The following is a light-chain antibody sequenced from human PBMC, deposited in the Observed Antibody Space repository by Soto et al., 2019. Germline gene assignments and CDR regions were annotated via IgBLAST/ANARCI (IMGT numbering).Light chain of an antibody. V-gene: IGKV1-5*01. J-gene: IGKJ1*01. CDR3: QQYHDYWT. CDR1: QRISSW. Sequence: DIQMTQSPSTLSASVGDRVTITCRASQRISSWLAWYQQKPGKAPKLPIYDASNLESGVPSRFSGSESGTEFTLTISSLQPDDFATYYCQQYHDYWTFGQGTKVEMK. CDR2: DAS.